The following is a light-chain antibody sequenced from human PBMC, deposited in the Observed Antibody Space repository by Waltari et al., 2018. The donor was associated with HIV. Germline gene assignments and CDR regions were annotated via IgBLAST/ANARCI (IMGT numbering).Light chain of an antibody. CDR1: TSDIGNNY. J-gene: IGLJ2*01. CDR3: AAWDDIRSGWI. CDR2: KND. V-gene: IGLV1-47*01. Sequence: QSVLTQTPSASGTPGQRVTISCSGSTSDIGNNYVYWFQQFPGTPPKVLIYKNDLRPSGVSDRFSASKSGTSASLAISVLRTEDESDFYCAAWDDIRSGWIFGGGTKLTVL.